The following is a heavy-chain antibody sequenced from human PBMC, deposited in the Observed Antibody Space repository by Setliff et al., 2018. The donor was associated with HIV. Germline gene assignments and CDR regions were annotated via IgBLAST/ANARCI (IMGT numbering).Heavy chain of an antibody. D-gene: IGHD4-17*01. CDR1: GGSISSHC. V-gene: IGHV4-59*11. CDR3: ARHRKDDYFLTAYFDS. Sequence: SETLSLTCTVSGGSISSHCWSWIRQSPGKALEWIGYIYASGSIIYNPSLKSRVTMSVDTSQHQVSLDLESVTAADTAVYYCARHRKDDYFLTAYFDSLGQGALVTVSS. J-gene: IGHJ4*02. CDR2: IYASGSI.